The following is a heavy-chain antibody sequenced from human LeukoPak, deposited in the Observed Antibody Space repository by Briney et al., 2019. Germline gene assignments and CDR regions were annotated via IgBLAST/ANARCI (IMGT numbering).Heavy chain of an antibody. CDR3: ASLYGSGSYYVDY. V-gene: IGHV4-30-2*01. D-gene: IGHD3-10*01. J-gene: IGHJ4*02. Sequence: SQTPSLTCAVSGGSISSGGYSWSWIRQPPGKGLEWIGYIYHSGSTYYNPSLKSRVTISVDRSKNQFSLKLSSVTAADTAVYYCASLYGSGSYYVDYWGQGTLVTVSS. CDR2: IYHSGST. CDR1: GGSISSGGYS.